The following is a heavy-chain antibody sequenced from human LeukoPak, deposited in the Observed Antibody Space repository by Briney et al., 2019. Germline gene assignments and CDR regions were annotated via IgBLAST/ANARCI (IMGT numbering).Heavy chain of an antibody. CDR2: ISGSGGST. Sequence: GGSLRLSCAASGFTFSSYAMSWARQAPGKGLEWVSAISGSGGSTYYADSVKGRFTISRDNSKSTLYLQMNSLRAEDTAVYYCAKNRGIAVAASFDYWGQGTLVTVSS. J-gene: IGHJ4*02. CDR1: GFTFSSYA. V-gene: IGHV3-23*01. CDR3: AKNRGIAVAASFDY. D-gene: IGHD6-19*01.